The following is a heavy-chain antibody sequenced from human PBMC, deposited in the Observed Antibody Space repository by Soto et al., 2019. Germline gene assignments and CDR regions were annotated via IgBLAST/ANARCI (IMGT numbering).Heavy chain of an antibody. J-gene: IGHJ4*02. CDR3: ARGGSAGDYDLCPTY. V-gene: IGHV1-18*01. CDR2: ISAYNGNT. CDR1: GYTFTSYG. D-gene: IGHD4-17*01. Sequence: GASVKVSCKASGYTFTSYGISWVRQAPGQGLEWMGWISAYNGNTNYAQKLKGRVTMTTDTSTSTAYMELRSLRSDDTAVYYCARGGSAGDYDLCPTYWGQGTLVTVSS.